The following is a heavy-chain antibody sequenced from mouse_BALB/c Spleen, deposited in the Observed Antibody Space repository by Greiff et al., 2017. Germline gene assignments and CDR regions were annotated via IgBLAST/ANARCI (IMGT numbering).Heavy chain of an antibody. V-gene: IGHV5-17*02. J-gene: IGHJ3*01. CDR3: AREGLWLRRGAWFAY. CDR1: GFTFSSFG. D-gene: IGHD2-2*01. Sequence: DVHLVESGGGLVQPGGSRKLSCAASGFTFSSFGMHWVRQAPEKGLEWVAYISSGSSTIYYADTVKGRFTISRDNPKNTLFLQMTSLRSEDTAMYYCAREGLWLRRGAWFAYWGQGTLVTVSA. CDR2: ISSGSSTI.